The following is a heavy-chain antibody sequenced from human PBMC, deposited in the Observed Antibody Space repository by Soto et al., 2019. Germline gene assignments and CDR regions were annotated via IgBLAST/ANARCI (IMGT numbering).Heavy chain of an antibody. CDR3: AKDTFDYGDYGYFDY. CDR2: ISGSGGST. J-gene: IGHJ4*02. D-gene: IGHD4-17*01. CDR1: GFTFSSYA. Sequence: EVQLLESGGGLVQPGGSLRLSCAASGFTFSSYAMSWVRQAPGKGLEWVSAISGSGGSTYYADSVKGRFTISRDNSKNTLYLQMNSLRAEDAAVYYCAKDTFDYGDYGYFDYWGQGTLVTVSS. V-gene: IGHV3-23*01.